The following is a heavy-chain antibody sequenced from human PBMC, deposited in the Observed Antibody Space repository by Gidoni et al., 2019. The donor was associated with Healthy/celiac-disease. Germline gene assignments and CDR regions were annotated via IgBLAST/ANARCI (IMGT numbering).Heavy chain of an antibody. J-gene: IGHJ6*02. V-gene: IGHV3-30*04. D-gene: IGHD3-3*01. CDR3: AREPYDFWSGYPSYGMDV. CDR1: GFTFRSYP. Sequence: QVQLVESGGGVVQPGMSLRLSCAASGFTFRSYPMHWVRQAPGKGLEWVAFISYDGSNKYYADSVKCRFTISRDNSKNTLYLQMNSLRAEDTAVYYCAREPYDFWSGYPSYGMDVWGQGTTVTVSS. CDR2: ISYDGSNK.